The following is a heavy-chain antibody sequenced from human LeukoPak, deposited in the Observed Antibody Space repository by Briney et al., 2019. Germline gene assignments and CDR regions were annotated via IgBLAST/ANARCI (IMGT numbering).Heavy chain of an antibody. V-gene: IGHV1-8*01. CDR1: GYTFTSCD. Sequence: ASVKVSCKASGYTFTSCDINWVRQATGQGFEWMGWMNPNSGDTGYAQNFQGRVTITRDTSISTAYMELSSVRAEDTAVYYCTRDMRGAAAADDAFDIWGQGTMVTVSS. CDR2: MNPNSGDT. D-gene: IGHD6-13*01. J-gene: IGHJ3*02. CDR3: TRDMRGAAAADDAFDI.